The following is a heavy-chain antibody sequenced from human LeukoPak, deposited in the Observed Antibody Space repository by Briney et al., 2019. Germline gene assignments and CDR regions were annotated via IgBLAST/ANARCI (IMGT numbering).Heavy chain of an antibody. CDR3: ARDLAGSSSSNDAFDI. Sequence: PSETLSLTCAVSGGSISSGGYSWSWIRQPPGKGLEWIAYMYYTGNTYYNPSLKSRVTISVDTSKNQFSLKLSSVTAADTAVYYCARDLAGSSSSNDAFDIWGQGTMVTVSS. J-gene: IGHJ3*02. D-gene: IGHD6-6*01. CDR2: MYYTGNT. CDR1: GGSISSGGYS. V-gene: IGHV4-30-4*07.